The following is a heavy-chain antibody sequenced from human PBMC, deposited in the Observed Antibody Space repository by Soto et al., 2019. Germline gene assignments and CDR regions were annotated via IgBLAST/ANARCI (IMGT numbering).Heavy chain of an antibody. CDR3: ARGRYGDY. J-gene: IGHJ4*02. CDR1: GYGFTTYG. D-gene: IGHD1-1*01. V-gene: IGHV1-18*01. Sequence: QVHLVQSGAEVKKPGASVKVSCKGSGYGFTTYGITWVRPSPGQGLEWMAWISAHNGNTNYAQKVQGRVTGTRDTSTSTAYMELRSLRYDDTAVYYCARGRYGDYWGQGALVTVSS. CDR2: ISAHNGNT.